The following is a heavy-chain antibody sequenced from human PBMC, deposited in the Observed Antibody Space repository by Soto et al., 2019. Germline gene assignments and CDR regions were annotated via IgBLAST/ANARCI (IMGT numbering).Heavy chain of an antibody. CDR2: IIPIFGTA. D-gene: IGHD6-13*01. CDR1: GGTFSSYA. V-gene: IGHV1-69*13. CDR3: AGPRIAAAGKALGNYYYYGMDV. J-gene: IGHJ6*02. Sequence: ASVKVSCKASGGTFSSYAISWVRQAPGQGLEWMGGIIPIFGTANYAQKFQGRVTITADESTSTAYMELSSLRSEDTAVYYCAGPRIAAAGKALGNYYYYGMDVWGQGTTVTVSS.